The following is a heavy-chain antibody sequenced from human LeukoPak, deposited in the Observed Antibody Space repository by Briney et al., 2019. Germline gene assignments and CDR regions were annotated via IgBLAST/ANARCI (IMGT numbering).Heavy chain of an antibody. D-gene: IGHD6-19*01. V-gene: IGHV4-39*01. CDR2: LYYRGSA. CDR3: ASWGRYSSGQHT. Sequence: PSETLSLTCIVSGGSISSDSYYWAWIRQPPGKGLQWIGSLYYRGSAYYDASLKSRVTISGDTSQNQFSLKLTSVTAADTAVYYCASWGRYSSGQHTWGQGTLVTVSS. CDR1: GGSISSDSYY. J-gene: IGHJ4*02.